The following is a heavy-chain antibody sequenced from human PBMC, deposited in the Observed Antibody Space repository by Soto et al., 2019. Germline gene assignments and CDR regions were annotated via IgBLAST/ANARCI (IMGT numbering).Heavy chain of an antibody. CDR1: GFTFSSYA. Sequence: GGSLRLSCAASGFTFSSYAMSWVRQAPGKGLEWVSAISGSGGSTYYADSVKGRFTISRDNSKNTRYLQMNSLRAEDTAVYYCAKWDSSGYYFDYWGQGTLVTVSS. CDR3: AKWDSSGYYFDY. J-gene: IGHJ4*02. CDR2: ISGSGGST. D-gene: IGHD3-22*01. V-gene: IGHV3-23*01.